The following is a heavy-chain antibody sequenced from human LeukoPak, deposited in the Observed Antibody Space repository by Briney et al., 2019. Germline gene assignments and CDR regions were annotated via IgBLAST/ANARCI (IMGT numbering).Heavy chain of an antibody. CDR1: GFTFGDHA. V-gene: IGHV3-49*04. CDR2: IRSKAYGGTT. CDR3: TREWDLGGYCSGGSCYDPYHDAFDI. D-gene: IGHD2-15*01. J-gene: IGHJ3*02. Sequence: GGSLRLSCTASGFTFGDHAMSWVRQAPGKGLEWVGFIRSKAYGGTTEYAASVKGRFTISRDDSKSIAYLQMNSLKTEDTAVYYCTREWDLGGYCSGGSCYDPYHDAFDIWGQGTMVTVSS.